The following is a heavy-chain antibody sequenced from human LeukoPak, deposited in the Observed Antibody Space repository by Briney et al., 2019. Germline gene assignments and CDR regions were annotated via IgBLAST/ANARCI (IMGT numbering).Heavy chain of an antibody. J-gene: IGHJ6*02. Sequence: GGSLRLSCAASGFTFSSYGMHWVRQAPGKGLEWEAVISYDGSNKYYADSVKGRFTISIDNSKNTLYLQMNSLRAEDTAVYYCARGVGAAYYYYYGMDVWGQGTTVTVS. CDR1: GFTFSSYG. D-gene: IGHD1-26*01. V-gene: IGHV3-30*03. CDR2: ISYDGSNK. CDR3: ARGVGAAYYYYYGMDV.